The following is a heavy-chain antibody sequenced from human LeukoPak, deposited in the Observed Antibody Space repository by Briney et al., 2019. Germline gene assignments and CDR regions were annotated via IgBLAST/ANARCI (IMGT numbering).Heavy chain of an antibody. Sequence: SETLSLTCAVYGGSFSDYDWSWIRQPPGKGLVWIGEINQSGDTNCDPSLKSRVSMSIDTSKSQFSLNLKSVTAADTAVYYCARYVPVRTGTTRASFDYWGQGTLVTVSS. D-gene: IGHD1-1*01. CDR3: ARYVPVRTGTTRASFDY. CDR2: INQSGDT. V-gene: IGHV4-34*01. CDR1: GGSFSDYD. J-gene: IGHJ4*02.